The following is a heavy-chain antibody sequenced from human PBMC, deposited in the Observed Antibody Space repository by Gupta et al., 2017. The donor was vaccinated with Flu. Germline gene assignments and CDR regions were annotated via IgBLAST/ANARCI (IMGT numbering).Heavy chain of an antibody. D-gene: IGHD2-8*01. CDR2: IYHSGRT. Sequence: QVHLQESGPGLVKPSGTLSLTYAVSGGSVSMSNWWSWRRQPPGKGLEWIGEIYHSGRTNYNPSLKSPVTISIDKSNNQFSLRLSSVTAADTAFYYCARNEDTYGYFDYWGQGTLVTVSS. CDR1: GGSVSMSNW. J-gene: IGHJ4*02. CDR3: ARNEDTYGYFDY. V-gene: IGHV4-4*02.